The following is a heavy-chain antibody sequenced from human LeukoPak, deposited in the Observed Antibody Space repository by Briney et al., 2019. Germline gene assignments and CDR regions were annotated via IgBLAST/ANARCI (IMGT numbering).Heavy chain of an antibody. Sequence: ASVKVSCKASGCTFTSYGISWVRQAPGQGLEWMGWISAYNGNTNYAQKLQGRVTMTTDTSTSTAYMELRSLRSDDTAVYYCARVYDYVWGSYRHQPDYWGQGTLVTVSS. CDR1: GCTFTSYG. D-gene: IGHD3-16*02. CDR3: ARVYDYVWGSYRHQPDY. V-gene: IGHV1-18*01. CDR2: ISAYNGNT. J-gene: IGHJ4*02.